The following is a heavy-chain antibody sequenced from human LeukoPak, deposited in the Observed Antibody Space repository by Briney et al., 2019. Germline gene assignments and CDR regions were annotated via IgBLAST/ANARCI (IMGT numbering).Heavy chain of an antibody. CDR2: INPNSGGT. V-gene: IGHV1-2*06. J-gene: IGHJ4*02. D-gene: IGHD1-26*01. Sequence: ASVKVSCKASGGTFSSYAISWVRQAPGQGLEWMGRINPNSGGTNYAQKFQGRVTMTRDTSISTAYMELSRLRSDDTAVYYCASEPRIVGATIDYWGQGTLVTVSS. CDR1: GGTFSSYA. CDR3: ASEPRIVGATIDY.